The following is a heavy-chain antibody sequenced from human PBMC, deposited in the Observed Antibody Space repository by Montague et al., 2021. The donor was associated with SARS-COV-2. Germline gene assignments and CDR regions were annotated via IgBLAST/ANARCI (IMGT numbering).Heavy chain of an antibody. V-gene: IGHV4-61*02. J-gene: IGHJ5*02. CDR2: IYTSGST. CDR3: ARGCRGGSCYPNPFSA. Sequence: TLSLTCTVSGGSISSGSYYWSWIRQPAGKRLEWIGRIYTSGSTNYNPSLKSRVTISVDTSKNQFSLKLSSVTAADTAVYYCARGCRGGSCYPNPFSAWGQGTLVTVSS. CDR1: GGSISSGSYY. D-gene: IGHD2-15*01.